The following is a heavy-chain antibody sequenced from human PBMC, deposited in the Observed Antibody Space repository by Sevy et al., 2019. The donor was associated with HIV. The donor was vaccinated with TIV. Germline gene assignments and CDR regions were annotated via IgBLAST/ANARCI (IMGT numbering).Heavy chain of an antibody. CDR1: GYTFTSYG. J-gene: IGHJ6*03. CDR3: ARDERAYCSSTSCYTGYMDV. D-gene: IGHD2-2*02. CDR2: ISAYNGNT. Sequence: ASVKVSCKASGYTFTSYGISWVRQAPGQGLEWMGWISAYNGNTNYAQKLQGRVTMTTDTSTSTAYMVLRSLRSDDTAVYYCARDERAYCSSTSCYTGYMDVWGKGTTVTVSS. V-gene: IGHV1-18*01.